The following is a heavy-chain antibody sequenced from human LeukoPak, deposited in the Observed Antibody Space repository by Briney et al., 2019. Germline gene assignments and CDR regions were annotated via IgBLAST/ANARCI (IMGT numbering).Heavy chain of an antibody. CDR2: FDPEDGET. D-gene: IGHD1-26*01. CDR1: GYTLTELS. V-gene: IGHV1-24*01. Sequence: ASVKVSCKVSGYTLTELSMHWVRQAPVKGLEWMGGFDPEDGETIYAQKFQGRVTMTEDTSTDTAYMELSSLRSEDTAVYYCATVLSGSYLGGSYFDYWGQGTLVTVSS. J-gene: IGHJ4*02. CDR3: ATVLSGSYLGGSYFDY.